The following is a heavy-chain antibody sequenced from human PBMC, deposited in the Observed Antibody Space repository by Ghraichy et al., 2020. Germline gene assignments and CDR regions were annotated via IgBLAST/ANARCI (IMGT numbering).Heavy chain of an antibody. Sequence: GGSLRLSCAASGFTFSNYWMSWVRQAPGKGLEWVANIKQDGSEKHYIDSVKGRFTNSRDNTKNSVHLQMNSLRAEDTAVYYCVRDILTGWAFDYWGQGTPVTVSS. CDR1: GFTFSNYW. CDR3: VRDILTGWAFDY. CDR2: IKQDGSEK. V-gene: IGHV3-7*04. J-gene: IGHJ4*02. D-gene: IGHD3-9*01.